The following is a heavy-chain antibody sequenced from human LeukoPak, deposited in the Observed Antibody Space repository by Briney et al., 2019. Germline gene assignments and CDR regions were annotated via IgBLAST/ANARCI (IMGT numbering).Heavy chain of an antibody. CDR2: IKQNGREK. V-gene: IGHV3-7*01. D-gene: IGHD2-2*02. J-gene: IGHJ4*02. CDR1: GFTFSSYW. CDR3: AREEYCSSTSCYRDYFDY. Sequence: GGSLRLSCAASGFTFSSYWWSWVRQAPGKGLEWVANIKQNGREKYYVDSVKDQFTISRDSAKNSLYLQMNSLRAEDTAVYYCAREEYCSSTSCYRDYFDYWGQGTLVTVSS.